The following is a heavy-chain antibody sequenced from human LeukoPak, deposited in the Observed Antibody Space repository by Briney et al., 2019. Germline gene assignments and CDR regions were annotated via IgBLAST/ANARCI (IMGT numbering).Heavy chain of an antibody. CDR2: FDPEDGET. Sequence: ASVKVSCKVSGYTLTELSMHWVRQAPGKGLEWMGGFDPEDGETIYAQKFQGRVTITADKSTSTAYMELSSLRSEDTAVYYCARDFCSSTSCANWFDPWGQGTLVTVSS. V-gene: IGHV1-24*01. J-gene: IGHJ5*02. D-gene: IGHD2-2*01. CDR1: GYTLTELS. CDR3: ARDFCSSTSCANWFDP.